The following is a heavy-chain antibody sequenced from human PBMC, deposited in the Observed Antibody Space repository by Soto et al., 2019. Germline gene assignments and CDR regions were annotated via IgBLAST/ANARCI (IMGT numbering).Heavy chain of an antibody. J-gene: IGHJ5*02. Sequence: EVQLVESGGGLVQPGGSLRLSCAASGFTFSTESMNWVRQAPGKGLEWVSYINSRSTTLLYADSVKGRFTISRDNAKNSLYLQMSSLRDEDTAVYFCAVDLGPAWGQGTLVTVSS. CDR1: GFTFSTES. CDR2: INSRSTTL. D-gene: IGHD7-27*01. V-gene: IGHV3-48*02. CDR3: AVDLGPA.